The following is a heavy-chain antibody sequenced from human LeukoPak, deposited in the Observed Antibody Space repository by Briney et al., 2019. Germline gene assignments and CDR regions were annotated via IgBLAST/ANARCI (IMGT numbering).Heavy chain of an antibody. Sequence: SQTLSHTCAISGDSVSSNSVTWNWIRQSPSRGLEWLGRTYYRTTWYNDYAVSVRGRITVNPDTSKNQFSLHLNSVTPEDTAVYYCARRLTQYDCFDPWGQGILVTVSS. CDR2: TYYRTTWYN. D-gene: IGHD2-2*01. CDR3: ARRLTQYDCFDP. V-gene: IGHV6-1*01. CDR1: GDSVSSNSVT. J-gene: IGHJ5*02.